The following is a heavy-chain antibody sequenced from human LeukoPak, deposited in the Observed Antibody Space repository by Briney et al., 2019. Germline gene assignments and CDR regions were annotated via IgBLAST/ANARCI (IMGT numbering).Heavy chain of an antibody. CDR3: ARVTVEVVPYFDY. D-gene: IGHD3-22*01. CDR2: ISSSSSTI. CDR1: GFTFSIYS. J-gene: IGHJ4*02. Sequence: GGSLRLSCAASGFTFSIYSMNWVRQAPGKGLEWVSYISSSSSTIYYADSVKGRLTISRDNPKNSLYLQMNSLRAEDTAVYYCARVTVEVVPYFDYWGQGTLVTVSS. V-gene: IGHV3-48*01.